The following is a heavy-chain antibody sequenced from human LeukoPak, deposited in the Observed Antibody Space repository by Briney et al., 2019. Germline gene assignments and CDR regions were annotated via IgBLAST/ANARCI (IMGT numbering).Heavy chain of an antibody. J-gene: IGHJ4*02. CDR3: ATDRGWRTSGYYLYYFEY. CDR2: IKHDGSKK. Sequence: GGSLRLSCADSGFIFTNYFMSWVRQAPGKGLEWVTSIKHDGSKKYYVDSVRGRFTISRDNTMNSLYLQMSSLRAEDTAVYYCATDRGWRTSGYYLYYFEYWGQGTLVTYSS. D-gene: IGHD3-3*01. CDR1: GFIFTNYF. V-gene: IGHV3-7*01.